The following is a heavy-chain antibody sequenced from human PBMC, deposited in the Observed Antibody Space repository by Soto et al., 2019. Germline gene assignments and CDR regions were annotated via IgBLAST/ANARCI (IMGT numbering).Heavy chain of an antibody. CDR3: ARLYGTIFGVVKLFDY. CDR2: IIPIFGTA. Sequence: SVKVSCKASGYTFTSYGISWVRQAPGQGLEWMGWIIPIFGTANYAQKFQGRVTITADESTSTAYMELSSLRSEDTAVYYCARLYGTIFGVVKLFDYWAQGTLVTVSS. D-gene: IGHD3-3*01. CDR1: GYTFTSYG. V-gene: IGHV1-69*13. J-gene: IGHJ4*02.